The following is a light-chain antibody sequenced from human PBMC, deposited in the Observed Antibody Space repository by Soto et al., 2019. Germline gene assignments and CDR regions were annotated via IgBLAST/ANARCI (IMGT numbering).Light chain of an antibody. Sequence: QAVVTQPASVSGSPGQSITISCTGTSSDVGKYNLVSWYQHHPGKAPKVILYEVTKRPSGVSNRFSGSKSGTSASLAISGLRSEDEADFYCAAWDDSLNAVVFGGGTKLTVL. CDR2: EVT. J-gene: IGLJ2*01. V-gene: IGLV2-14*02. CDR3: AAWDDSLNAVV. CDR1: SSDVGKYNL.